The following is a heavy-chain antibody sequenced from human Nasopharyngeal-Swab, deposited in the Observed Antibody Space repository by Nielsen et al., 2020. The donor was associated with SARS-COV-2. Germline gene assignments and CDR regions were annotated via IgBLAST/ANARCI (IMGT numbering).Heavy chain of an antibody. V-gene: IGHV3-30*03. CDR3: ARDAPAHYGEFY. J-gene: IGHJ4*01. Sequence: LKISCAASGFTFSSFGMNWVRQAPGKWLEWVAFLGTDASNEYYGDSVKGRFSIFRDSSKNTLYLQMHSLRGAATAVYYCARDAPAHYGEFYSGQGARGTVSS. CDR2: LGTDASNE. CDR1: GFTFSSFG. D-gene: IGHD4-17*01.